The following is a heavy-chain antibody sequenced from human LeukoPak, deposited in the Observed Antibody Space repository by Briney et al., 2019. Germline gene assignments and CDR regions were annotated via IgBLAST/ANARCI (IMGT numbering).Heavy chain of an antibody. J-gene: IGHJ4*02. CDR3: ARSMITFGGVPPFDY. D-gene: IGHD3-16*01. Sequence: PSETLSLTCTVSGGSISSYYWSWIRQPPGKGLEWIGYIYYSGSTNYNPSLKSRVTISVDTSKNQFSLKLSSVTAADTAVHYCARSMITFGGVPPFDYWGQGTLVTVSS. V-gene: IGHV4-59*01. CDR2: IYYSGST. CDR1: GGSISSYY.